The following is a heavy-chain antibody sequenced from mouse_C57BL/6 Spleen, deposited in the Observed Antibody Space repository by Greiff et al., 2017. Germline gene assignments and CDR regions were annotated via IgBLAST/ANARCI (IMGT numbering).Heavy chain of an antibody. V-gene: IGHV1-15*01. D-gene: IGHD1-1*01. CDR3: TRLNYYGSSSYYFDY. Sequence: VQLQESGAELVRPGASVTLSCKASGYTFTDYEMHWVKQTPVHGLEWIGAIDPETGGSAYNQKFKGKAILTADKSSSTAYMELRSLTSEDSAVYYCTRLNYYGSSSYYFDYWGQGTTLTVSS. CDR2: IDPETGGS. CDR1: GYTFTDYE. J-gene: IGHJ2*01.